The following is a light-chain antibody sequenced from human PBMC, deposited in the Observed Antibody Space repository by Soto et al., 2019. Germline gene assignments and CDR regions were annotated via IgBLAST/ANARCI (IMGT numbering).Light chain of an antibody. Sequence: QSVLTQPTSVSGSPGQSITISCTGSSNDIGAYNYVSWYQQHPGKAPRLIICEVSNRPSGVSNRFSGSKSGNTASLTISGLQAEDEADYYCSSYTSRNTLVFGAGTKVTVL. CDR2: EVS. V-gene: IGLV2-14*01. CDR3: SSYTSRNTLV. J-gene: IGLJ1*01. CDR1: SNDIGAYNY.